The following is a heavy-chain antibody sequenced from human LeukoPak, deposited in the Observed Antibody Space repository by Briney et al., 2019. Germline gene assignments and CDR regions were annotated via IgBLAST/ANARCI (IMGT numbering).Heavy chain of an antibody. V-gene: IGHV4-31*03. J-gene: IGHJ4*02. CDR3: ARVPNQSKYSIGNY. CDR2: IYYSGSA. D-gene: IGHD2-2*01. Sequence: SQTLSLTCTVSGGSISSGDYYWSWIRQHPGKGLEWIVYIYYSGSAYYNASVKSRVTISVDTSKNQFSLKLSSVTAADTAVYYCARVPNQSKYSIGNYWGQGTLVTVSS. CDR1: GGSISSGDYY.